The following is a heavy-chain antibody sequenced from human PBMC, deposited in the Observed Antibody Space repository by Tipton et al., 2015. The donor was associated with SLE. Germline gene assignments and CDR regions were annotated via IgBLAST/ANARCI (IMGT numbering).Heavy chain of an antibody. CDR3: ASGRAVAGGDYFDY. CDR2: IHYRGST. D-gene: IGHD6-19*01. Sequence: GLVKPSETLSLTCTVSGASFSGYYWSWIRQPPGKGLEWIGYIHYRGSTNYNPSLKSRVTISLDTSENQFSLKLSSVTAADTAVYYCASGRAVAGGDYFDYWGQGTLVTVSS. J-gene: IGHJ4*02. V-gene: IGHV4-59*01. CDR1: GASFSGYY.